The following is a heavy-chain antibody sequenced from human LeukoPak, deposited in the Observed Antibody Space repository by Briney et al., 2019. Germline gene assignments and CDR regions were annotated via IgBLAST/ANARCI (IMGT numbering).Heavy chain of an antibody. D-gene: IGHD2-15*01. J-gene: IGHJ5*02. CDR2: INHSGST. CDR1: GGSFSGYY. V-gene: IGHV4-34*01. CDR3: ARIRRSRFVAATRRYNWFDP. Sequence: SSETLSLTCAVYGGSFSGYYWSWIRQPPGKGLEWIGEINHSGSTNYNPSLKSRVTISVDTSKNQFSLKLSSVTAADTAVYYCARIRRSRFVAATRRYNWFDPWGQGTLVTVSS.